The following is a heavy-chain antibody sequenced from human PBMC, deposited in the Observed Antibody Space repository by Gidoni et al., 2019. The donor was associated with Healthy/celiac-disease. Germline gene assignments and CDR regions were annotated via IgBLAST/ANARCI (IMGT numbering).Heavy chain of an antibody. J-gene: IGHJ6*03. CDR2: ISYDGSNK. D-gene: IGHD6-19*01. V-gene: IGHV3-30*01. CDR3: ARSWPYSSGWAPHYYYYYMDV. Sequence: QVQLVESGGGVVQPGRSLRLSCPASGFTFSNYAMPWVRQAPGKGLEWVSVISYDGSNKYYADSVKGRFTISRDNSKNTLYLQMNSLRAEDTAVYYCARSWPYSSGWAPHYYYYYMDVWGKGTTVTVSS. CDR1: GFTFSNYA.